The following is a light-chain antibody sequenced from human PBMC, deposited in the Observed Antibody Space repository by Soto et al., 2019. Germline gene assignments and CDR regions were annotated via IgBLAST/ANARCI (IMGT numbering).Light chain of an antibody. V-gene: IGKV4-1*01. CDR1: QSVLYSSNNKNY. CDR2: WAS. J-gene: IGKJ4*01. Sequence: ILLTQSPASLAVSLGERATLNCKSSQSVLYSSNNKNYLAWYQQIPGQPPRLLIYWASTRESGVPDRFSGSGSGTDFTLTISSLQAEDVAVYSCQQYYTTPPTFGGGTKVDI. CDR3: QQYYTTPPT.